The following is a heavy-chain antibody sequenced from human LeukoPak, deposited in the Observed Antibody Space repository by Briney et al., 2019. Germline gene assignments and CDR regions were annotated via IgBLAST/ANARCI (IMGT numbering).Heavy chain of an antibody. D-gene: IGHD3-10*01. V-gene: IGHV3-53*05. Sequence: PGGSLRLSCAASGFTVSSNYMSWVRQAPGKGLEWVSVIYSGGSTYYADSVKGRFTISRDNSKNTLYLQMNSLRAEDTAVYYCAKDRVTMVRGVNYYGMDVWGKGTTVTVSS. CDR2: IYSGGST. CDR1: GFTVSSNY. J-gene: IGHJ6*04. CDR3: AKDRVTMVRGVNYYGMDV.